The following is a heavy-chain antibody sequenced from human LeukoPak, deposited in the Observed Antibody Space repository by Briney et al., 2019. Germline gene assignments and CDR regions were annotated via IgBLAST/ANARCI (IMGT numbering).Heavy chain of an antibody. D-gene: IGHD3-3*01. Sequence: GESLKISCKGSGYSFTSYWIGWVRQMPGKGLEWMGIIYPGDSDTRYSPSFQGQVTISADKSISPAYLQWSSLKASDTAMYYCARRVSTLDYDFWSGSMDVWGKGTTVTVSS. CDR2: IYPGDSDT. V-gene: IGHV5-51*01. CDR1: GYSFTSYW. J-gene: IGHJ6*03. CDR3: ARRVSTLDYDFWSGSMDV.